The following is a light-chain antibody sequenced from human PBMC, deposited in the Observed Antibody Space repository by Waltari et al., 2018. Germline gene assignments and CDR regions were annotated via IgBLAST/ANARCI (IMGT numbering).Light chain of an antibody. CDR1: SRDVGAFDL. CDR3: ASYTRRSTVA. CDR2: DVT. J-gene: IGLJ2*01. Sequence: QSALTQPASASGSPGPSITIPCTGTSRDVGAFDLVSWYQHHPGKVPQLVIFDVTNRPSGVSHRFSGSKSGNTASLTISGLQAEDEADYYCASYTRRSTVAFGGGTKLTVL. V-gene: IGLV2-14*03.